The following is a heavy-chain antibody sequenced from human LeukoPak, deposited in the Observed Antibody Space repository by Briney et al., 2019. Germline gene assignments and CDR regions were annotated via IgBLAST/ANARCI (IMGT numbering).Heavy chain of an antibody. CDR1: GGSISSSTYY. Sequence: SETLSLTCTVSGGSISSSTYYWGWIRRPPGKGLEWIGSIYYSGSTYYNPSLKSRVTISVDTSKNQFSLKLSSVTAADTAVYYCALAAAGTLYFAYWGQGTLVTVSS. D-gene: IGHD6-13*01. J-gene: IGHJ4*02. CDR2: IYYSGST. CDR3: ALAAAGTLYFAY. V-gene: IGHV4-39*01.